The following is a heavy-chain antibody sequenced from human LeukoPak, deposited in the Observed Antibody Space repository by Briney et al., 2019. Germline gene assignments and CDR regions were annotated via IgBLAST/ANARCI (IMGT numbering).Heavy chain of an antibody. D-gene: IGHD3-16*02. J-gene: IGHJ4*02. CDR1: GVSVRSTSHY. CDR2: IYDSGTT. CDR3: SRRRAGSSYRDY. V-gene: IGHV4-39*01. Sequence: SETLSLTCTVSGVSVRSTSHYWGWLRQPPGKGLEWIANIYDSGTTYYNPSLKSRVSISVDTSKNQISLKLNSVTVTDTAVYYCSRRRAGSSYRDYWGQGTQVTVSS.